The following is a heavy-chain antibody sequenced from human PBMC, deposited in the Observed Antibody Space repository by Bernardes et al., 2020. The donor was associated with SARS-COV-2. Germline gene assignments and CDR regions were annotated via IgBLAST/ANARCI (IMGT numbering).Heavy chain of an antibody. CDR3: ARDRPIGTVGVNWLGP. D-gene: IGHD1-26*01. CDR2: IAVYNGNT. CDR1: GYIFTTYG. J-gene: IGHJ5*02. V-gene: IGHV1-18*01. Sequence: AAVKDSCKASGYIFTTYGISWVRQAPGQGLEWMGWIAVYNGNTDYAQKFQGRVTITTDTSTSTAYMELRSLRSDDTAVYFCARDRPIGTVGVNWLGPWGQGTLVTVSS.